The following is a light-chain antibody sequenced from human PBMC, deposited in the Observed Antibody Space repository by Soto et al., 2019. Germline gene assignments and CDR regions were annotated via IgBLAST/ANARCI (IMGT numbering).Light chain of an antibody. J-gene: IGKJ5*01. CDR2: DAS. CDR3: QQYNSYPIT. V-gene: IGKV1-5*01. Sequence: DIQMTQSRSTLSASVGDSVTITCRASQSISSWLAWYQQKPGKAPKLLIYDASNLESGVPSRFSGSGSGTEFTLTISSLQPDDFATYYCQQYNSYPITFGQGTRLEIK. CDR1: QSISSW.